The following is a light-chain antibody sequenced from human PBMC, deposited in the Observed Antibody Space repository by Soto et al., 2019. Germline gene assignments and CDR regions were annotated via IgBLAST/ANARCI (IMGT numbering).Light chain of an antibody. V-gene: IGLV2-8*01. Sequence: QSALTQPPSASGSPGQSVAISCTGTSSDVGGYNYVSWYQQHPGKAPKLMIYEVTNRPSGVSDRFSGSKSGNTASLTISGLQAEDEANYYCNSYPTLSNRVFGTGTKLTVL. CDR1: SSDVGGYNY. CDR3: NSYPTLSNRV. CDR2: EVT. J-gene: IGLJ1*01.